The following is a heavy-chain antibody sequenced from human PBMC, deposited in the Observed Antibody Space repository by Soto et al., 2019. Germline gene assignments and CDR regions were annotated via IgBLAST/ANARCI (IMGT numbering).Heavy chain of an antibody. CDR2: INSNRSTI. V-gene: IGHV3-48*01. J-gene: IGHJ1*01. CDR1: GFTFSSYG. D-gene: IGHD6-13*01. CDR3: ARDLGSSWYPEFFQH. Sequence: GGSLRLSCAASGFTFSSYGMHWVRRAPGRGLVWVSYINSNRSTINYADSVKGRFNISRDNSKNSLSLQMNSLRAEDTAVYYCARDLGSSWYPEFFQHWGQGTLVTVSS.